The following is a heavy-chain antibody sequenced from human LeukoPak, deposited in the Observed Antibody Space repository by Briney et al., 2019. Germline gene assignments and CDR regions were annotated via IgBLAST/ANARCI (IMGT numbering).Heavy chain of an antibody. Sequence: ASVKVSCKASGYTFTGYYMHWVRQAPGQGLEWMGWINPNSGGTNYAQKFQGRVTMTRDTSISTAYMELSRLRSDDRAVYYCARAYSSGWYGSYYYGMDVWAKGPRSPSP. CDR1: GYTFTGYY. V-gene: IGHV1-2*02. CDR2: INPNSGGT. CDR3: ARAYSSGWYGSYYYGMDV. D-gene: IGHD6-19*01. J-gene: IGHJ6*02.